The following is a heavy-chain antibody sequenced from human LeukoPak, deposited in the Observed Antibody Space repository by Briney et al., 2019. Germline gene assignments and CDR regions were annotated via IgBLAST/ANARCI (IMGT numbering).Heavy chain of an antibody. D-gene: IGHD6-6*01. CDR3: ARARPGIAARPDWFDP. CDR1: GGSISSGGYY. Sequence: PSETLSLTCTVSGGSISSGGYYRSWIRQHPGKGLEWIGYIYYSGSTYYNPSLKSRVTISVDTSKNQFSLKLSSVTAADTAVYYCARARPGIAARPDWFDPWGQGTLVTVSS. CDR2: IYYSGST. V-gene: IGHV4-31*03. J-gene: IGHJ5*02.